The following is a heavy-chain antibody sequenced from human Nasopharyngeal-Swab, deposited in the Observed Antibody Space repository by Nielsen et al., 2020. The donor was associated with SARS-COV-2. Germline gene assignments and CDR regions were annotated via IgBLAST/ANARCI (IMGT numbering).Heavy chain of an antibody. CDR3: ARDPTSIVVVTAIPGGFDY. CDR2: ISSSGSTI. Sequence: WIRQPPGQGLEWVSYISSSGSTIYYADSVKGRFTISRDNAKNSLYLQMNSLRAEDTAVYYCARDPTSIVVVTAIPGGFDYWGQGTLVTVSS. V-gene: IGHV3-48*03. D-gene: IGHD2-21*02. J-gene: IGHJ4*02.